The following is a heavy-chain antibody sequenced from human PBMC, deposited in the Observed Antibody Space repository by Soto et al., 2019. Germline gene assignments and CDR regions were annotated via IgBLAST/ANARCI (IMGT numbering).Heavy chain of an antibody. D-gene: IGHD2-15*01. CDR2: MNPNSGNT. CDR3: ARGYCSGGSCYTGWFDP. J-gene: IGHJ5*02. CDR1: GYTFTSYG. Sequence: ASVKVSCKASGYTFTSYGISWVRQATGQGLEWMGWMNPNSGNTVYAQKFQGRITMTRNTSINTAYMELSSLRSDDTAVYYCARGYCSGGSCYTGWFDPWGQGTLVTVSS. V-gene: IGHV1-8*02.